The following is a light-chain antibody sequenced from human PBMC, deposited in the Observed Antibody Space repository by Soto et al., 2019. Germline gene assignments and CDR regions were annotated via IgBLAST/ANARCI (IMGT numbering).Light chain of an antibody. V-gene: IGKV3-20*01. CDR2: AAS. CDR1: QTVSSSF. J-gene: IGKJ1*01. Sequence: EIVLTQSPGTLSLSPGERATLSCRASQTVSSSFLAWYQQTPGQAPRLLIYAASSRATGIPDRFSGSGSGTDFTLTISRLEPEDFAVYYCQQYGNSPQTFGQGPRW. CDR3: QQYGNSPQT.